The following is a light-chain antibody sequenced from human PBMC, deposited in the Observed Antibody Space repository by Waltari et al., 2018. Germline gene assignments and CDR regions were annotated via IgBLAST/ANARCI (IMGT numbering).Light chain of an antibody. CDR3: QQYYSVPLT. J-gene: IGKJ1*01. CDR1: QTISYSSNNKNY. CDR2: WAS. V-gene: IGKV4-1*01. Sequence: DIVMTQSPDSLAVSLGERATINCKSSQTISYSSNNKNYLGWYQKKPGQPPRLLISWASSRESGVPDRFSGSGSGTDFTLTISSLQVEDVAIYYCQQYYSVPLTFGQGTKVGIK.